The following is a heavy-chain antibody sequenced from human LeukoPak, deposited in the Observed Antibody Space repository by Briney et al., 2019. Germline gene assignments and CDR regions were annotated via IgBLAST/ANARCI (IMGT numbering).Heavy chain of an antibody. Sequence: ASVKVSCKASGYTFTGYYMHWVRQAPGQGLEWMGWINPNSGGTNYAQKFQGRVTMTRDTSISTAYMELSRLRSDDTAVYYCAKSEYSGPLFDYWGQGTLVTVSS. V-gene: IGHV1-2*02. CDR3: AKSEYSGPLFDY. CDR1: GYTFTGYY. CDR2: INPNSGGT. D-gene: IGHD4-23*01. J-gene: IGHJ4*02.